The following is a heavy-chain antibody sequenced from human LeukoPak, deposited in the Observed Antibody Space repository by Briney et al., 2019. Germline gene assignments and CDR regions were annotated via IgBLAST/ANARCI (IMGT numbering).Heavy chain of an antibody. Sequence: GGSLRLSCAASGFTFSSYDMHWVRQATGKGLEWVSAIGTAGDTYYPGSVKGRFTISRENAKSSLYLQMNSLRAGDTAVYYCARGRYYDILTGYSRDYFDYWGQGTLVTVSS. CDR3: ARGRYYDILTGYSRDYFDY. V-gene: IGHV3-13*01. D-gene: IGHD3-9*01. CDR2: IGTAGDT. J-gene: IGHJ4*02. CDR1: GFTFSSYD.